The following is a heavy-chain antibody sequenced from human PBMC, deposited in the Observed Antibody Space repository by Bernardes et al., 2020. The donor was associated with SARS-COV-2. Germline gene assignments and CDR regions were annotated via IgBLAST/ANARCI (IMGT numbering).Heavy chain of an antibody. J-gene: IGHJ6*02. CDR1: GFTFSSYA. CDR2: ISGSGGST. Sequence: GGSLRLSCAASGFTFSSYAMSWVRQAPGKGLEWVSAISGSGGSTYYADSVKGRFTISRDNSKNTLYLQMNSLRAEDTAVYYCAKDQGIPDYYYGMDVWGQGTTVTVSS. D-gene: IGHD2-21*01. CDR3: AKDQGIPDYYYGMDV. V-gene: IGHV3-23*01.